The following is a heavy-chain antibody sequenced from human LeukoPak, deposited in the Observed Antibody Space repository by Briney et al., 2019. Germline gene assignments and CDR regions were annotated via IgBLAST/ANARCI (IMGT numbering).Heavy chain of an antibody. CDR1: GYTFTGYY. J-gene: IGHJ6*02. CDR2: INPNSGGT. V-gene: IGHV1-2*06. Sequence: ASVKVSCKASGYTFTGYYIHWVRQAPGQGLEWMGRINPNSGGTNYAQKFQGRVTMTRDTSTSTVYMELSSLRSEDTAVYYCARANFYDSSGRYFYCGMDVWGQGTTVTVSS. D-gene: IGHD3-22*01. CDR3: ARANFYDSSGRYFYCGMDV.